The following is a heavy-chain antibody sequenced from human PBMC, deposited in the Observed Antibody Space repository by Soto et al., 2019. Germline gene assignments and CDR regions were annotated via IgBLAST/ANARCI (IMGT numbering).Heavy chain of an antibody. CDR1: GDSIGSGNKY. CDR3: ARVPSPFDFYYAMDV. J-gene: IGHJ6*02. D-gene: IGHD3-16*01. Sequence: SETLSLTCTVSGDSIGSGNKYWSRIRQAPGKGLEWIGYIFSSGTTYYNPPLKSRLTMSLDTSQNQFSLKLNSVTAADTAVYFCARVPSPFDFYYAMDVWGQGTTVTVSS. V-gene: IGHV4-30-4*02. CDR2: IFSSGTT.